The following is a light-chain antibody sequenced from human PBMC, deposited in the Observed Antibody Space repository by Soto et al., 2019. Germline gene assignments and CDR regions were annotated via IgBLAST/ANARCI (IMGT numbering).Light chain of an antibody. V-gene: IGLV6-57*03. CDR2: EDN. Sequence: NFMLTQPHSVSESPGKTVTISCTRSGGSTASGYVQWYRQRPGSAPTTVIYEDNQRPSGVPDRFSGSIDSSSNSASLTISGLQTEDEADYYCQSYHSSYPYVFGTGTKLTVL. J-gene: IGLJ1*01. CDR3: QSYHSSYPYV. CDR1: GGSTASGY.